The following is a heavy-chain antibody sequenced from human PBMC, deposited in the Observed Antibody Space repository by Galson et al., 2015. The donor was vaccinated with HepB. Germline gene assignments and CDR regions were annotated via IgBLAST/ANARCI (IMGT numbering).Heavy chain of an antibody. CDR2: ISYDGSNK. D-gene: IGHD2-21*01. V-gene: IGHV3-30*04. J-gene: IGHJ6*02. CDR3: AREGENYYYGMTS. CDR1: GFTFSSYA. Sequence: SLRLSCAASGFTFSSYAMHWVRQAPGKGLEWVAVISYDGSNKYYADSVKGRFTISRDNSKNTLYLQMNSLRAEDTAVYYCAREGENYYYGMTSGAKGPRSPSP.